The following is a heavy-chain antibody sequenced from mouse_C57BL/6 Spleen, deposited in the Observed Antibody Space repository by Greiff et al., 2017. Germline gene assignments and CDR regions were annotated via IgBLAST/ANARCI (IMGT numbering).Heavy chain of an antibody. J-gene: IGHJ4*01. CDR2: IYPGDGDT. D-gene: IGHD1-1*01. CDR1: GYAFSSYW. Sequence: QVQLKQSGAELVKPGASVKISCKASGYAFSSYWMNWVKQRPGKGLEWIGQIYPGDGDTNYNGKFKGKATLTADKSSSTAYMQLSSLTSEDSAVYFCARGATVVPYYAMDYWGQGTSVTVSS. V-gene: IGHV1-80*01. CDR3: ARGATVVPYYAMDY.